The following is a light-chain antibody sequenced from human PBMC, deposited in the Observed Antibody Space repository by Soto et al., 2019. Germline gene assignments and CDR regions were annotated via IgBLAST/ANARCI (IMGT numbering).Light chain of an antibody. CDR3: QQYNNWPRT. CDR1: QTVNNN. CDR2: RAS. Sequence: EIVLTQSPDTLSLSPGERATLSCRASQTVNNNYAAWYQQKPGQAPRLLIFRASNKATGIPDRFSGSGSGTEFTLTISSLQSEDFAVYYCQQYNNWPRTFGQGTKVDIK. V-gene: IGKV3D-15*01. J-gene: IGKJ1*01.